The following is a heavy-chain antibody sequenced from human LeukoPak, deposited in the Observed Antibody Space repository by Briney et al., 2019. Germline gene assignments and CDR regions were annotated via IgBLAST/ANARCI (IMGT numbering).Heavy chain of an antibody. D-gene: IGHD4-17*01. V-gene: IGHV4-59*01. CDR2: IYYSGST. J-gene: IGHJ4*02. CDR1: GGSIGSYY. Sequence: SETLSLTCTVSGGSIGSYYWSWIRQPPGKGLEWIGYIYYSGSTNYNPSLKSRVTISVDTSKNQFSLKLSSVTAADTAVYYCARVADYGDYALPYWGQGALVTVSS. CDR3: ARVADYGDYALPY.